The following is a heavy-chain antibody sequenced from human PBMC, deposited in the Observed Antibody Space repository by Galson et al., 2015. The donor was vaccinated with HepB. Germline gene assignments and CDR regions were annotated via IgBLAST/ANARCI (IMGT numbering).Heavy chain of an antibody. Sequence: CAGSGFTFSTYSMNWVRQAPGKGLEWVSYISSSGSIRDYADSVKGRFSISRDNAKDSVYLQVNSLRAEDTAVYYCAREGMDLDYWGQGTLVTVSS. V-gene: IGHV3-48*01. CDR1: GFTFSTYS. J-gene: IGHJ4*02. CDR3: AREGMDLDY. CDR2: ISSSGSIR. D-gene: IGHD2-2*03.